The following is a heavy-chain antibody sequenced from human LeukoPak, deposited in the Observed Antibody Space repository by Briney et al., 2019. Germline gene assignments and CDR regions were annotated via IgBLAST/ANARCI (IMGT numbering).Heavy chain of an antibody. Sequence: ASVKVSCKASGGTFSSYAISWVRQAPGQGLEWMGGIIPIFGTANYAQKCQGRVTITTDESTSIAYMELSSLRSEDTAVYYCASNSYCSSTSCYTGLKKYYYYYMDVWGKGTTVTVSS. D-gene: IGHD2-2*02. V-gene: IGHV1-69*05. CDR1: GGTFSSYA. CDR3: ASNSYCSSTSCYTGLKKYYYYYMDV. CDR2: IIPIFGTA. J-gene: IGHJ6*03.